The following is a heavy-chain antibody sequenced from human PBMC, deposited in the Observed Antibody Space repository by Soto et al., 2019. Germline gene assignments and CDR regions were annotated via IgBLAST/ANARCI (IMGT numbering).Heavy chain of an antibody. CDR2: IWYDGSNK. CDR1: GFTFSSYG. CDR3: ARPYYDSSGYYSHYYYGMDV. D-gene: IGHD3-22*01. V-gene: IGHV3-33*01. Sequence: GGSLRLSCAASGFTFSSYGMHWVRQAPGKGLEWVAVIWYDGSNKYYADSVKGRFTISRDNSKNTLYLQMNSLRAEDTAVYYCARPYYDSSGYYSHYYYGMDVWGHGPTVTVSS. J-gene: IGHJ6*02.